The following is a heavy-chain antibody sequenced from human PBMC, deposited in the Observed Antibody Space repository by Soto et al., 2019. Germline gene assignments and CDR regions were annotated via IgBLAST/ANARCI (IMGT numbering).Heavy chain of an antibody. J-gene: IGHJ6*02. CDR2: IKQDGSEK. Sequence: GGSLRLSCAASGFTFSSYWMSWVRQAPGKGLEWVANIKQDGSEKYYVDSVKGRFTISRDNAKNSLYLQMNSLRAEDTAVYYCARDKGSIVGATRLTFYNYNGIDVWGQETTVTVSS. CDR1: GFTFSSYW. D-gene: IGHD1-26*01. V-gene: IGHV3-7*03. CDR3: ARDKGSIVGATRLTFYNYNGIDV.